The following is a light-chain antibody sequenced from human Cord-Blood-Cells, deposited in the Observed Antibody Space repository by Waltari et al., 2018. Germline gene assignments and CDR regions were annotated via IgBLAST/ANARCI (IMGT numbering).Light chain of an antibody. CDR2: EVS. CDR3: SSYTSSSTLDV. V-gene: IGLV2-14*01. J-gene: IGLJ1*01. CDR1: SSDVGGYNY. Sequence: QSALTQPASVSGSPGQSITISCTGTSSDVGGYNYVSWYQQHPGKAPKLMSYEVSNRPSGVSNRCSGSKSGNTASLTISGLQAEDEADYYCSSYTSSSTLDVFGTGTKVTVL.